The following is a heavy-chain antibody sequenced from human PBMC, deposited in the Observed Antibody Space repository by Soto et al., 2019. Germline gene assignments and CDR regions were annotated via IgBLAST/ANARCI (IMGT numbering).Heavy chain of an antibody. J-gene: IGHJ6*02. CDR3: LRECEYSRQLIIHYYYGMDV. D-gene: IGHD6-6*01. V-gene: IGHV1-18*01. CDR1: GYTFTSYG. Sequence: ASVKVSCKASGYTFTSYGISWVRQAPGQGLEWIGWISAYNGNTNYAQKFQGRVTMTTDTSTSTAYMELRSLRSDDTAVYYCLRECEYSRQLIIHYYYGMDVWGQGTTVTVSS. CDR2: ISAYNGNT.